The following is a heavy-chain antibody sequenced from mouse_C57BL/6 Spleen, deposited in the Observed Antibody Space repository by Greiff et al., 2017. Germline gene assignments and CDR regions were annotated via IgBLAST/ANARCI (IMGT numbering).Heavy chain of an antibody. CDR1: GYSITSGYD. D-gene: IGHD1-1*01. J-gene: IGHJ2*01. Sequence: EVKLQESGPGMVKPSQSLSLTCTVTGYSITSGYDWHWIRHFPGNKLEWMGYISYSGSTNYNPSLKSRIPMTHDTSKNHFFLKLNSVTTEDTATYYCARGAVVGFDYWGQGTTLTVSS. V-gene: IGHV3-1*01. CDR2: ISYSGST. CDR3: ARGAVVGFDY.